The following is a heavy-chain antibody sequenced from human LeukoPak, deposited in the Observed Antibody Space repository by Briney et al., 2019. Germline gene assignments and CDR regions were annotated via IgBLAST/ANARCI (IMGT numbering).Heavy chain of an antibody. V-gene: IGHV3-53*01. CDR1: GFTVSSNY. CDR3: ARDSSGYSFDY. Sequence: GSLRLSCAASGFTVSSNYMSWVRQAPGKGLEWVSVIYSGGSTYYADSVKGRFTISRDNSKNTLYLQMNSLRAEDTAVYYCARDSSGYSFDYWGQGTLVTVSS. D-gene: IGHD3-22*01. J-gene: IGHJ4*02. CDR2: IYSGGST.